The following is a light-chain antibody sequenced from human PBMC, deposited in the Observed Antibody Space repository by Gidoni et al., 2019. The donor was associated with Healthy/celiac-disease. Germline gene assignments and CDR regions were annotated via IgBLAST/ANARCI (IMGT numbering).Light chain of an antibody. CDR3: QQYGSSPPYT. J-gene: IGKJ2*01. CDR2: GAS. Sequence: EIVLTQSPGTLSLSPGDRATLSCRASQSVSSSYLAWYQQKPGQAPRLRIYGASSRATGIPDRFSGSGSGTDFTLTISRLEPEDFAVYYCQQYGSSPPYTFGQGTKLEIK. CDR1: QSVSSSY. V-gene: IGKV3-20*01.